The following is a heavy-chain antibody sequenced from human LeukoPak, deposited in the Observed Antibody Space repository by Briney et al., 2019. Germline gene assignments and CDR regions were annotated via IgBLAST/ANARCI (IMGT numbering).Heavy chain of an antibody. Sequence: RGSLRLSCAASGFTFSSYAMSWVRQAPGKGLEWVSAISGSGGSTYYADSVKGRFTISRDNSKNTLYLQMNSLRADDTAVYYCAKDTIKWGSYRYFDYWGQGTLATVSS. CDR3: AKDTIKWGSYRYFDY. CDR2: ISGSGGST. J-gene: IGHJ4*02. CDR1: GFTFSSYA. V-gene: IGHV3-23*01. D-gene: IGHD3-16*02.